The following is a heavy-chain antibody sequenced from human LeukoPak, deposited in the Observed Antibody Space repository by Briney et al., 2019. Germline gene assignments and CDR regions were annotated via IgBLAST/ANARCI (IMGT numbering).Heavy chain of an antibody. J-gene: IGHJ5*02. V-gene: IGHV3-21*01. CDR3: ARTYYYDSSGYREDWFDP. CDR1: GFTFSSYS. D-gene: IGHD3-22*01. Sequence: GGSLRLTCAASGFTFSSYSMNWVRQAPGKGLEWVSSISSSSSYIYYADSVKGRFTISRDNAKKSLYLQMNSLRAEDTAVYYCARTYYYDSSGYREDWFDPWGQGTLVSVSS. CDR2: ISSSSSYI.